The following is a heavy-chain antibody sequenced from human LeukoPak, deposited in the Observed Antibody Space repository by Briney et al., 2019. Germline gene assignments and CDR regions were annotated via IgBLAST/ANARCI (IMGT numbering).Heavy chain of an antibody. CDR1: GDSIDPYS. CDR3: ARHQGSTVFNY. D-gene: IGHD5/OR15-5a*01. Sequence: SETLSLTCTISGDSIDPYSWSWIRQPPGKGLEWIGYISHIGTIKYNTCLMSRVSMGLDKPNNEFSLSLRSVTATDTALYFCARHQGSTVFNYWGRGVPVIVSS. V-gene: IGHV4-59*08. J-gene: IGHJ1*01. CDR2: ISHIGTI.